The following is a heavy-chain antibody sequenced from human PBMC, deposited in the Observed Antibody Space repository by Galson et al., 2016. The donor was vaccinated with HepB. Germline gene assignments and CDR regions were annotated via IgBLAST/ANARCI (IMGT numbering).Heavy chain of an antibody. V-gene: IGHV1-69*13. CDR2: IIPAYGTA. Sequence: SVKVSCKASGGTFSGYAISWVRQAPGQGLEWMGGIIPAYGTASYAEVFQGGVTITADESTSTAYMEVSNLRSEDTAVYYCATQLDFYYYGMDVWGQGTTVTVSS. CDR1: GGTFSGYA. D-gene: IGHD5-18*01. CDR3: ATQLDFYYYGMDV. J-gene: IGHJ6*02.